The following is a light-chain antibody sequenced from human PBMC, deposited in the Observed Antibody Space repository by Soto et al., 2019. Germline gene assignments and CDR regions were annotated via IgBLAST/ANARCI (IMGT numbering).Light chain of an antibody. CDR3: SSYTSTSTVI. CDR1: SSDVGGYNF. V-gene: IGLV2-14*03. CDR2: DVS. Sequence: QSALTQPASVSGSPGQSITISCTGTSSDVGGYNFVSWYQQPPGNAPKLIIYDVSDRPSGVSSRFSGSKSGNTASLTISGIQAEDEADYLCSSYTSTSTVIFGGGTKLTVL. J-gene: IGLJ2*01.